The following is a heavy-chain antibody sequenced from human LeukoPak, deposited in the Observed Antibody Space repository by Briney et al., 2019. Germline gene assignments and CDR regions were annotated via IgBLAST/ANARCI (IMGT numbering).Heavy chain of an antibody. CDR1: GFTFSSYE. Sequence: PGGSLRLSCAASGFTFSSYEMSWVRQAPGKGLEWVSAISGSGGSTYYADSVKGRFTISRDNSKNTLYLQVNSLRAEDTAVYYCAKDPYSYGYGRVYWGQGTLVTVSS. V-gene: IGHV3-23*01. CDR2: ISGSGGST. CDR3: AKDPYSYGYGRVY. J-gene: IGHJ4*02. D-gene: IGHD5-18*01.